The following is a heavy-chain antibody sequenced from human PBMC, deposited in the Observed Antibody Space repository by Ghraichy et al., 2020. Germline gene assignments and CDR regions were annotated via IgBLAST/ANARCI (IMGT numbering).Heavy chain of an antibody. Sequence: GGSLRLSCAASGFTFSSYAMSWVRQAPGKGLEWVSAISGSGGSTYYADSVKGRFTISRDNSKNTLYLQMNSLRAEDTAVYYCAKDKGRRTIFGVVISTSYYGMDVWGQGTTVTVSS. CDR1: GFTFSSYA. V-gene: IGHV3-23*01. CDR3: AKDKGRRTIFGVVISTSYYGMDV. J-gene: IGHJ6*02. CDR2: ISGSGGST. D-gene: IGHD3-3*01.